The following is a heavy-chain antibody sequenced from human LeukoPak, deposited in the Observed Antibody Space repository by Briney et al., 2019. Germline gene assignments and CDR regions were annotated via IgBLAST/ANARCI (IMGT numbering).Heavy chain of an antibody. D-gene: IGHD3-22*01. J-gene: IGHJ3*02. Sequence: GGSLRLSCVASGFIFSSYAMSWVRQAPGKGLEWVSAISGSGGSTYYADSVKGRFTISRDNSKNTLYLQMNSLRAEDTAVYYCAKDNSGFYSFDIWGQGTMVTVSS. CDR3: AKDNSGFYSFDI. CDR2: ISGSGGST. V-gene: IGHV3-23*01. CDR1: GFIFSSYA.